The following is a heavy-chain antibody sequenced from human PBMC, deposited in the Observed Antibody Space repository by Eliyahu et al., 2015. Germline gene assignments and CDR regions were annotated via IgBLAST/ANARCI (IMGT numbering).Heavy chain of an antibody. CDR2: LSGGGDGT. J-gene: IGHJ4*02. CDR3: AKAGGGSYCTSTTCYLDFDY. CDR1: FSNYA. Sequence: FSNYAMSWVRQAPGKGLEWVSALSGGGDGTYYADSVKGRFTISRDNSKSTMYLQMSSLRAEDTAVYYCAKAGGGSYCTSTTCYLDFDYWGQGTLVTVSS. D-gene: IGHD2-2*01. V-gene: IGHV3-23*01.